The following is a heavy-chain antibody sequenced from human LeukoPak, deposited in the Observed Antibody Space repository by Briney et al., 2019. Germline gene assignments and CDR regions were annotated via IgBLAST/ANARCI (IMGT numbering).Heavy chain of an antibody. J-gene: IGHJ4*02. CDR1: GFTFSTYW. V-gene: IGHV3-74*01. Sequence: GGSLRLSCAASGFTFSTYWMHWVRQAPGKGLVWVSRINSDGSSTSYADSVKGRFTISRDNAKNTLYLQMNSLRAEDTAVYYCARGLSYVWGSYRAGYYFDHWGQGTLVTVSS. CDR3: ARGLSYVWGSYRAGYYFDH. D-gene: IGHD3-16*02. CDR2: INSDGSST.